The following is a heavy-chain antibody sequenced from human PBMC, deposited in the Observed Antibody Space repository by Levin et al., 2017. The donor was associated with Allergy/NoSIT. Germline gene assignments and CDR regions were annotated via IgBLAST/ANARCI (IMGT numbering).Heavy chain of an antibody. CDR1: GGSVRGGGDI. D-gene: IGHD2-15*01. V-gene: IGHV4-31*11. J-gene: IGHJ4*02. CDR3: ARGRDSAKVGY. CDR2: HFHSGTS. Sequence: PSETLSLTCAVSGGSVRGGGDIWSWVRQHPGKGLEWIGSHFHSGTSYQNPSLRSRASTSLDTSANHFSLTLTSVTAADSAVYYCARGRDSAKVGYWGQGILVTVSS.